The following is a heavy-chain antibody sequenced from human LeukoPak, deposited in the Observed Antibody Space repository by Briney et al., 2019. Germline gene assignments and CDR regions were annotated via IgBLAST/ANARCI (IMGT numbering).Heavy chain of an antibody. D-gene: IGHD5-24*01. CDR3: AKDISKWLQLTDAFDI. J-gene: IGHJ3*02. CDR2: LYSGDTT. V-gene: IGHV3-53*05. CDR1: GFTVNSKY. Sequence: GGSLRLSCAASGFTVNSKYMNWVRQAPGKGLEWVSILYSGDTTHYADSVKGRFVISRDNSKNTLYLQMNSLRAEDTALYYCAKDISKWLQLTDAFDIWGQGTMVTVSS.